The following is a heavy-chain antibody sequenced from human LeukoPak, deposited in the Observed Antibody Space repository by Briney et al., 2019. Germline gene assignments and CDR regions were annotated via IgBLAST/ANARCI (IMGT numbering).Heavy chain of an antibody. CDR3: ARGPPGNDYSNYVDLY. D-gene: IGHD4-11*01. CDR2: MNPNSGNT. CDR1: GYTFTSYD. Sequence: ASVKVSCKASGYTFTSYDINWVRQATGQGLEWMGWMNPNSGNTGYAQKFQGRVTITRNTSISTAYMELSRLRSDDTAVYYCARGPPGNDYSNYVDLYWGQGTLVTVSS. V-gene: IGHV1-8*03. J-gene: IGHJ4*02.